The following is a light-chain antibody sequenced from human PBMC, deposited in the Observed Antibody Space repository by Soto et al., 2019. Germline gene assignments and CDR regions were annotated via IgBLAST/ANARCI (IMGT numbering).Light chain of an antibody. CDR2: GAS. J-gene: IGKJ5*01. CDR1: QSVSSSY. Sequence: EIVLTQSPGTLSLSPGERATLSCRSSQSVSSSYLAWYQQKPGQAPRLLIYGASTRATGIPARFSGSGSGTDFTLTISRLEPEDFAVYYCQQYGSSPTTFGHGTRLEIK. V-gene: IGKV3-20*01. CDR3: QQYGSSPTT.